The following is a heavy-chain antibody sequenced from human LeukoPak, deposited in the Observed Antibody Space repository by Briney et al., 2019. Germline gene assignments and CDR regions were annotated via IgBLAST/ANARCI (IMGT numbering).Heavy chain of an antibody. Sequence: GSLRLSCAASGFTVSSNYMSWVRQAPGKGLEWVSVIYSGGSTYYADSVKGRFTISRDNSKNTLYLQMNSLRAEDTAVYYCARVQGSYYAPYFDYWGQGTLVTVSS. CDR1: GFTVSSNY. D-gene: IGHD1-26*01. CDR2: IYSGGST. V-gene: IGHV3-53*01. CDR3: ARVQGSYYAPYFDY. J-gene: IGHJ4*02.